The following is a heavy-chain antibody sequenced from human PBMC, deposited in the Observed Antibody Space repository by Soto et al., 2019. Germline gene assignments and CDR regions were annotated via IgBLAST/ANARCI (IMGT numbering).Heavy chain of an antibody. CDR1: GYSFTNFG. CDR3: ARVGTPIDS. CDR2: ISASNGNT. D-gene: IGHD2-15*01. Sequence: QVQLVQSGAEVKKPGASVKVSCKASGYSFTNFGISWVRQAPGQGLGWMGWISASNGNTNYAQKFQGTVTLTADTSKSIAYMEVRSLTFDATAVYYGARVGTPIDSWGQGTLVTVSS. V-gene: IGHV1-18*01. J-gene: IGHJ4*02.